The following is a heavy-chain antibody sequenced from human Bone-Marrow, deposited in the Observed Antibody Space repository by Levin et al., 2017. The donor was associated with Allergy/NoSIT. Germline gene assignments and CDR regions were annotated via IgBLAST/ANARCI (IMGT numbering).Heavy chain of an antibody. CDR3: SSGCSATKCPADY. D-gene: IGHD6-19*01. Sequence: GGSLRLSCAASGFTFSVYWMHWVRQVPGKGLVWVSHISPDGTLATYADSLKGRLTISRDNARDTLYLQVNSVRLEDTGVYYCSSGCSATKCPADYWGQGTLVTVSS. V-gene: IGHV3-74*01. CDR2: ISPDGTLA. J-gene: IGHJ4*02. CDR1: GFTFSVYW.